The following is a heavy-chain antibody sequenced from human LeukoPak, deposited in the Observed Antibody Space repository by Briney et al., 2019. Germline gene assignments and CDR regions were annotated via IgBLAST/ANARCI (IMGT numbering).Heavy chain of an antibody. CDR3: ARGWLAETTVVTPYNY. D-gene: IGHD4-23*01. Sequence: GASVKVSCKASGGTFSSYAISWVRQAPGQGLEWMGGIIPIFGKANYAQKFQGRVTITAVESTSTAYMELSSLRSKDTAVYYCARGWLAETTVVTPYNYWGQGTLVTVSS. CDR1: GGTFSSYA. CDR2: IIPIFGKA. J-gene: IGHJ4*02. V-gene: IGHV1-69*13.